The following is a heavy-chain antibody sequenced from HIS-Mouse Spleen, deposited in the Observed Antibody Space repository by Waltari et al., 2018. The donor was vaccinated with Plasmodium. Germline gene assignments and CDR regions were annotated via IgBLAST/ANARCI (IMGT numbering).Heavy chain of an antibody. CDR1: GFSLSTSGMC. CDR2: IDWDDDK. Sequence: QVTLRESGPALVKPTQTLTLTCTFSGFSLSTSGMCVSWIRQPPGKALEWLARIDWDDDKYYSTSLKTRLTISKETSKTQVFLTMTNMDPVDTATYYCARHKKRGQLVRGYFDYWGQGTLVTVSS. CDR3: ARHKKRGQLVRGYFDY. J-gene: IGHJ4*02. V-gene: IGHV2-70*15. D-gene: IGHD6-6*01.